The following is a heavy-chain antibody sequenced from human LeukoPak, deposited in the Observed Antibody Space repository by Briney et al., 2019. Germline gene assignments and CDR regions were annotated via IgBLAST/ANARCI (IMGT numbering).Heavy chain of an antibody. CDR3: ARGRSIVVVTAILDY. Sequence: GGSLRLSCAASGFTFSTYWMHWVRQAPGKGLVWVSRVNGDGSSTNYADSVKGRFTIPRDNAKNTLYLQMNSLRAEDTAVYYCARGRSIVVVTAILDYWGQGTLVTVSS. J-gene: IGHJ4*02. CDR2: VNGDGSST. D-gene: IGHD2-21*02. V-gene: IGHV3-74*01. CDR1: GFTFSTYW.